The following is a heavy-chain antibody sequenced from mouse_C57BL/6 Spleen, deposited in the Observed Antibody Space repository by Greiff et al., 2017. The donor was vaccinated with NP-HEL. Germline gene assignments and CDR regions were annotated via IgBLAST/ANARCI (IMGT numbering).Heavy chain of an antibody. CDR1: GFNIKDDY. CDR2: IDPENGDT. CDR3: TTSSYGSSYDWFAY. V-gene: IGHV14-4*01. D-gene: IGHD1-1*01. Sequence: VQLQQSGAELVRPGASVKLSCTASGFNIKDDYMHWVKQRPEQGLEWIGWIDPENGDTEYASKFQGKATITADTSSNTAYLQLSSLTSEDTAVYYCTTSSYGSSYDWFAYWGQRTLVTVSA. J-gene: IGHJ3*01.